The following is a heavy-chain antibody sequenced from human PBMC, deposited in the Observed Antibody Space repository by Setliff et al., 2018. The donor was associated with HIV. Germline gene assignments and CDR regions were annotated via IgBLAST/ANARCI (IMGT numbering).Heavy chain of an antibody. CDR1: GFTFSSHW. J-gene: IGHJ6*03. D-gene: IGHD3-16*01. Sequence: PGGSLRLSCAASGFTFSSHWMSWIRQAPGKGLEWVANIKQDGSEKYYVDSVRGRFTISRDNAKKSLYLQMNSLGAEDTAVYYCARSGGIGNYHWDVWGKGTTVTVSS. CDR3: ARSGGIGNYHWDV. CDR2: IKQDGSEK. V-gene: IGHV3-7*01.